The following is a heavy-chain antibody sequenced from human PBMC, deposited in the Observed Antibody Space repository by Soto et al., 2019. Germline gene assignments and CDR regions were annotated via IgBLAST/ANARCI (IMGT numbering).Heavy chain of an antibody. V-gene: IGHV3-23*01. D-gene: IGHD6-19*01. CDR1: GFTFSSYA. CDR2: ISGSGGST. CDR3: ATPPYSSGWYHHTA. Sequence: EVQLLESGGGLVQPGGSLRLSCAASGFTFSSYAMSWVRQAPGKGLEWVSAISGSGGSTYYADSVKGRFTISRDNSKNTLYLQMNSLRAEDRAVYYCATPPYSSGWYHHTAWGQGTLVPVSS. J-gene: IGHJ5*02.